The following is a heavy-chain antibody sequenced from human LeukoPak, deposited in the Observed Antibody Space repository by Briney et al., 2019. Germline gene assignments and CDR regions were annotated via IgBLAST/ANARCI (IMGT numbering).Heavy chain of an antibody. CDR1: GYTFTSYG. V-gene: IGHV1-18*01. J-gene: IGHJ3*02. Sequence: ASVKVSCKASGYTFTSYGISWVRQAPGQGLEWMGWISAYNGNTNYAQKLQGRVTMTTDTSTSTAYMELRSLRSDDTAVYYCARGRWLLLQPNDAFDIWGQGTMVTVSS. CDR2: ISAYNGNT. D-gene: IGHD3-22*01. CDR3: ARGRWLLLQPNDAFDI.